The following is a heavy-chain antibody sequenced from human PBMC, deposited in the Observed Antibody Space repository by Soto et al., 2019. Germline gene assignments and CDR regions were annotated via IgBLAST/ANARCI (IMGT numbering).Heavy chain of an antibody. V-gene: IGHV1-46*01. CDR2: INPSGGST. CDR3: ARSALEDYDSRGYYRTPVECFQH. Sequence: ASVKVSCKASGYTFTSHYMHWVRQAPGQGLEWMGIINPSGGSTSYAQKFQGRVTMTRDTSTRTVYMELSSLRSEDTAVYHCARSALEDYDSRGYYRTPVECFQHWGQGTLVTVSS. J-gene: IGHJ1*01. D-gene: IGHD3-22*01. CDR1: GYTFTSHY.